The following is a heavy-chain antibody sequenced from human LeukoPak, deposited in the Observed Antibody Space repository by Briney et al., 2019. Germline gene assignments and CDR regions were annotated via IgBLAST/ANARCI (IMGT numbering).Heavy chain of an antibody. CDR3: AKNQDYYGSGRNFCLDY. V-gene: IGHV3-23*01. J-gene: IGHJ4*02. CDR1: GFTFSSYA. Sequence: GGSLRLSCAASGFTFSSYAMSWVRQAPGKGLEWVSAISGSGGSTYYADSVKGRFTISRDNSKNTLYMQMNSLRAEDTAVYYCAKNQDYYGSGRNFCLDYWGQGTLVTVSS. D-gene: IGHD3-10*01. CDR2: ISGSGGST.